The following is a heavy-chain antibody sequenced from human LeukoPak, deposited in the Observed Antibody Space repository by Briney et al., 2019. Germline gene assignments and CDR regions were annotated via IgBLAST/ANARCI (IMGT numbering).Heavy chain of an antibody. CDR1: AFTFSSYA. J-gene: IGHJ4*02. D-gene: IGHD4-23*01. CDR3: AKDVELPRGAFDY. CDR2: ISGSGGST. Sequence: GGSLRLSCAASAFTFSSYAMSWVRQAPGEGLEWVSAISGSGGSTYYADSVKGRFTISRDNSKNTLYLQMNSLRAEDTAVYYCAKDVELPRGAFDYWGQGTLVTVSS. V-gene: IGHV3-23*01.